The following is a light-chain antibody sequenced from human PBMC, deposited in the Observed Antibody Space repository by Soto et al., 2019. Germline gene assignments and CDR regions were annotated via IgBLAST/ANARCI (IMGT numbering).Light chain of an antibody. J-gene: IGKJ1*01. CDR1: QDIATY. CDR3: QQLNSYPRT. V-gene: IGKV1-9*01. CDR2: VAS. Sequence: DIPLTQSPSFLSASVGDRIIITCRASQDIATYLAWYQQKPGKAPKLLIYVASTLQSGVPSRFSGSGSGTEFTLTISSLQPEDFATYYCQQLNSYPRTFGQGTKVEIK.